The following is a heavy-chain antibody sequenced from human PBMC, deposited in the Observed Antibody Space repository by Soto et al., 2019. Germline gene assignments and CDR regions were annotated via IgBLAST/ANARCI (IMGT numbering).Heavy chain of an antibody. CDR1: GPSISSTFW. CDR2: IYHTGIT. Sequence: PSETLSLTCTVSGPSISSTFWWAWVRQSPGKGLEWIGEIYHTGITKYNPSLKSRVSMSVDKANNQFSLELRSLTAADTAVYYCARHDNMALGSPYLDTWGPGTLVTVSS. CDR3: ARHDNMALGSPYLDT. J-gene: IGHJ4*02. V-gene: IGHV4-4*02. D-gene: IGHD1-1*01.